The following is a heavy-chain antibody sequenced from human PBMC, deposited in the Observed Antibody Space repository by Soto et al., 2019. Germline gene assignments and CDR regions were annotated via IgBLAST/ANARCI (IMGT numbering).Heavy chain of an antibody. CDR1: GGTFSSYT. J-gene: IGHJ4*02. Sequence: QVQLVQSGAEVKKPGSSVKVSCKASGGTFSSYTISWVRQAPGQGLEWRGRIIPILGIANYAQKFQGRVTITADKSTSTAYMELSSLRSEDTAVYYCARDRSAAAAGPPIDYWGQGTLVTVSS. CDR2: IIPILGIA. CDR3: ARDRSAAAAGPPIDY. V-gene: IGHV1-69*08. D-gene: IGHD6-13*01.